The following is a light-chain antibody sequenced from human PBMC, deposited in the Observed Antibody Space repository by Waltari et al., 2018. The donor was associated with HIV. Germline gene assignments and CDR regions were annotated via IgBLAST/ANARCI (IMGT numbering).Light chain of an antibody. V-gene: IGLV2-14*01. CDR1: ISNIGSSNH. CDR3: SSYTVTSFYL. J-gene: IGLJ1*01. Sequence: QSALTQPASVSASPGQSITISCPGTISNIGSSNHVSWYQHLPGEAPRLIIYDVDNRPSGVSDLFSGSKSANTAYLTISGLQAEDEADYFCSSYTVTSFYLFGTGTKVTVL. CDR2: DVD.